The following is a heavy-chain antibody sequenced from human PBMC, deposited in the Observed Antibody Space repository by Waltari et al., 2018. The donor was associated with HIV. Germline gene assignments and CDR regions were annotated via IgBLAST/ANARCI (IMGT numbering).Heavy chain of an antibody. D-gene: IGHD5-18*01. CDR3: AKDRGGYSYICDF. CDR1: GFTFSTYG. V-gene: IGHV3-30*18. CDR2: ISYDASNK. J-gene: IGHJ4*02. Sequence: QVQLVESGGGVVQPGRYLRLSCAASGFTFSTYGIHWVRQAPGKGLECVAVISYDASNKYYADSVKGRFTISRDNSKNTLYLQINSLRAEDTAVYYCAKDRGGYSYICDFWGQGTLVTVSS.